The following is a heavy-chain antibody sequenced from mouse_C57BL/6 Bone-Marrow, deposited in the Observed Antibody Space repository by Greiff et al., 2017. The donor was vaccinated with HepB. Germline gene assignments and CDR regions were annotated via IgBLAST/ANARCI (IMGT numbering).Heavy chain of an antibody. V-gene: IGHV1-19*01. CDR1: GYTFTDYY. Sequence: VQLQQSGPVLVKPGASVKMSCKASGYTFTDYYMNWVKQSHGKSLEWIGVINPYNGGTSYNQKFKGKATLTVDKYASTAYMESNSMTSEDSAVYYCARCEYYPLYAMDYWGQGTSVTVSS. J-gene: IGHJ4*01. D-gene: IGHD1-1*02. CDR2: INPYNGGT. CDR3: ARCEYYPLYAMDY.